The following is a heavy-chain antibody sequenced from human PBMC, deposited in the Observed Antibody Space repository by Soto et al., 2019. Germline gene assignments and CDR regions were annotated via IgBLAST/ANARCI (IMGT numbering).Heavy chain of an antibody. CDR1: GFTFSTYS. CDR3: EKGYISVLYVNDPDGIYFDS. Sequence: GGSLRLSCAASGFTFSTYSMHWVRQAPGKGLEWVAVISYDGSNKYYADSVKGRFTISRDNSKNTLYLQMSSLRAEDTAVYYCEKGYISVLYVNDPDGIYFDSCGQGTLVTVSS. CDR2: ISYDGSNK. D-gene: IGHD6-19*01. J-gene: IGHJ4*02. V-gene: IGHV3-30*18.